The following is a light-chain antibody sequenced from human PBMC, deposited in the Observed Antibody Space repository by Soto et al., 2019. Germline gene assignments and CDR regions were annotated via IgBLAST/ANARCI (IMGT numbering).Light chain of an antibody. Sequence: DIVLTQSPATLSLSQGERATLSCRASQSVSSSYLAWYQQEPGQAPRLLIYGASSRAAGLPVRFSGSGSGTDFTLTISRLEPEDFAVYYWQQYGSPPTFGQGTRLEIK. V-gene: IGKV3-20*01. CDR1: QSVSSSY. CDR3: QQYGSPPT. J-gene: IGKJ5*01. CDR2: GAS.